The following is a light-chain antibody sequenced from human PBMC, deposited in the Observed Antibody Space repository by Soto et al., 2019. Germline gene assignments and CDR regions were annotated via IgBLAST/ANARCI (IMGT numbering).Light chain of an antibody. CDR3: RSYTSSSTL. J-gene: IGLJ1*01. CDR2: DVS. CDR1: SSDVGDYNY. V-gene: IGLV2-14*01. Sequence: QSALTQPASVSGSPGQSITISCTGTSSDVGDYNYVSWYQQHPGKAPKLMLYDVSNRPSWISNRFSGSKSGNTASLTISGLQAEDEADYYCRSYTSSSTLFGTGTKLTVL.